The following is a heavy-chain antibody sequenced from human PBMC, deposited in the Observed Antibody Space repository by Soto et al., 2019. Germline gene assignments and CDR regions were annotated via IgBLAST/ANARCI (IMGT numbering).Heavy chain of an antibody. J-gene: IGHJ3*02. CDR3: ARARPRYCSSTSCSPPDAFDI. CDR2: IGTAGDT. V-gene: IGHV3-13*01. Sequence: GGSLRLSCAASGFTFSSYDMHWVRQATGKGLEWVSAIGTAGDTYYPGSVKGRFTISRENAMNSLYLQVNSLRAGDTAVYYWARARPRYCSSTSCSPPDAFDIWGQGTMVTVSS. D-gene: IGHD2-2*01. CDR1: GFTFSSYD.